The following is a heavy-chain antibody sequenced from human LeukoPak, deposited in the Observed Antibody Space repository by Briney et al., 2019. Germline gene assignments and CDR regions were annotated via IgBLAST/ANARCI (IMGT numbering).Heavy chain of an antibody. CDR2: IWYDGSND. V-gene: IGHV3-33*01. J-gene: IGHJ4*02. CDR1: GFNLGSDA. D-gene: IGHD6-19*01. CDR3: ARDPSGSGRSLNY. Sequence: GGSLRLSCTASGFNLGSDAMHWVRQAPGKGLEWVAFIWYDGSNDHYADSVKGRFTISRDNSKNTVCLQMNSLRVEDTAVYYCARDPSGSGRSLNYWGQGTLVTVSS.